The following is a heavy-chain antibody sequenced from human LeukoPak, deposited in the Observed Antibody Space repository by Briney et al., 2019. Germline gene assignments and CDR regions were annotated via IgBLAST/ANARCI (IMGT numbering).Heavy chain of an antibody. J-gene: IGHJ4*02. Sequence: GGSLRLSCAASGFTFDDYAMHWVRQAPGKGLEWVSGINWNSGSIGYGDSVKGRFTISRDNAKNSLYLQMNSLRAEDTAVYYCARELGGIVVVPAANDYWGQGTLVTVSS. V-gene: IGHV3-9*01. CDR1: GFTFDDYA. CDR2: INWNSGSI. D-gene: IGHD2-2*01. CDR3: ARELGGIVVVPAANDY.